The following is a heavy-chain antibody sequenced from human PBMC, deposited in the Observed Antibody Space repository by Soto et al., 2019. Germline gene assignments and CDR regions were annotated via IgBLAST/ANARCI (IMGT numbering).Heavy chain of an antibody. CDR2: ISGSGGST. J-gene: IGHJ5*02. CDR3: AKVMADYYESSGSPRWFDP. V-gene: IGHV3-23*01. CDR1: GFTFSSYA. Sequence: EVQLLESGGGLVQPGGSLRLSCAASGFTFSSYAMSWVRQAPGKGLEWVSAISGSGGSTYYADSVKGRFTISRDNSKNTLYLQMNSLRAEDTAVYYCAKVMADYYESSGSPRWFDPWGQGTLVTVSS. D-gene: IGHD3-22*01.